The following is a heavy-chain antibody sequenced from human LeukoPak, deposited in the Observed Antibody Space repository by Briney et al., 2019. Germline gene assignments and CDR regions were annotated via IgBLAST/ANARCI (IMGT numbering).Heavy chain of an antibody. Sequence: SDPLSLLYTVSGGSMCGYHWSWFRHPPGRGLEWIGHYYDCGSTNYNPSLKSRVTISLETRKNHFSPTQISLTAADTAVYYCARHDPPYSSGWGYFRHGGQGTLVTVSS. CDR2: YYDCGST. CDR3: ARHDPPYSSGWGYFRH. V-gene: IGHV4-59*08. J-gene: IGHJ1*01. CDR1: GGSMCGYH. D-gene: IGHD6-19*01.